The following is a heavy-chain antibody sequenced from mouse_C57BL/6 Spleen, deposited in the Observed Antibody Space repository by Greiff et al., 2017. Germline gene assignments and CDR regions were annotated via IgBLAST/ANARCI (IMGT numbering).Heavy chain of an antibody. CDR2: ISDGGSYT. CDR3: ARGAGTDAMDY. Sequence: EVQLVESGGGLVKPGGSLKLSCAASGFTFSSYAMSWVRQTPEKRLEWVATISDGGSYTYYPDNVKGRFTISRDNAKNNLYLQMSHLKSEDTAMYYCARGAGTDAMDYWGQGTSVTVSS. J-gene: IGHJ4*01. V-gene: IGHV5-4*01. D-gene: IGHD4-1*01. CDR1: GFTFSSYA.